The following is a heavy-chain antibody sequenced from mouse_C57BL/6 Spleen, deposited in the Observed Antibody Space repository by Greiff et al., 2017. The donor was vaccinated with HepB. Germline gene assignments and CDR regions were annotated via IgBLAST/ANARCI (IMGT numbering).Heavy chain of an antibody. D-gene: IGHD2-4*01. CDR1: GFTFSDYG. CDR3: ATGDYDYAMDY. V-gene: IGHV5-17*01. J-gene: IGHJ4*01. Sequence: EVKLMESGGGLVKPGGSLKLSCAASGFTFSDYGMHWVRQAPEKGLEWVAYISSGSSTNYYADTVKGRFTISRDNAKNTLFLQMTSLRSEDTAMYYCATGDYDYAMDYWGQGTSVTVSS. CDR2: ISSGSSTN.